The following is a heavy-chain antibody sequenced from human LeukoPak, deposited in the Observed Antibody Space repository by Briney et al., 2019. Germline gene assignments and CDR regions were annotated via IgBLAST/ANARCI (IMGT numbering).Heavy chain of an antibody. CDR2: ISDSGGST. Sequence: PGGSLTLSCAASGFTFSSYAMSCVRQAPGKGLEWVSAISDSGGSTYYADSVKGRFTISRDNAKNSLYLQMISLRAEDTAVYYCARRNYDFWSATYYFDYWGQGTLVTVSS. J-gene: IGHJ4*02. D-gene: IGHD3-3*01. CDR3: ARRNYDFWSATYYFDY. CDR1: GFTFSSYA. V-gene: IGHV3-23*01.